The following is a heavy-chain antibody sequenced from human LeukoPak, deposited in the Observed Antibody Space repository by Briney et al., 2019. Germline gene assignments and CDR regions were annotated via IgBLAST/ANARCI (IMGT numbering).Heavy chain of an antibody. CDR2: MNPNSGNT. V-gene: IGHV1-8*01. Sequence: ASVKVSCKASGYTFTSYDINWVGQATGQGLEWMGWMNPNSGNTGYAQKFQGRVTIIRDTSASTAYMELSSLRSEDTAVYYCARVPLHDDSGHYYPHWGQGTLVTVSS. D-gene: IGHD3-22*01. CDR3: ARVPLHDDSGHYYPH. J-gene: IGHJ1*01. CDR1: GYTFTSYD.